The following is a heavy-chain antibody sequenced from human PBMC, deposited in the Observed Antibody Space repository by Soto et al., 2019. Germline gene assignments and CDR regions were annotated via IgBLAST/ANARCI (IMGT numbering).Heavy chain of an antibody. CDR2: ISSSSSYI. J-gene: IGHJ5*01. Sequence: EVQLVESGGGLVKPGGSLRLSCAASGFTFSSYSMNWVRQAPGKGLEWVSSISSSSSYIYYADSVKGRFTISRDNAKNSLYLQMNSLRAEDTAVYYCARDYSTYCSGGSCSDSWGQGTLVTVSS. D-gene: IGHD2-15*01. V-gene: IGHV3-21*01. CDR1: GFTFSSYS. CDR3: ARDYSTYCSGGSCSDS.